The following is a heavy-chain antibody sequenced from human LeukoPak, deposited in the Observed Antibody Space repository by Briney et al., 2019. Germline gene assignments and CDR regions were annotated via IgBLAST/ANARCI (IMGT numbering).Heavy chain of an antibody. CDR1: GGTFSSYA. J-gene: IGHJ5*02. Sequence: SVKVSCKASGGTFSSYAISWVRQAPGQGLEWMGGIIPIFGTANYAQKFQGRVTITADESTSTVYMELSSLRSEDTAVYYCARSHYDILTGSLNWFDPWGQGTLVTVSS. D-gene: IGHD3-9*01. V-gene: IGHV1-69*13. CDR2: IIPIFGTA. CDR3: ARSHYDILTGSLNWFDP.